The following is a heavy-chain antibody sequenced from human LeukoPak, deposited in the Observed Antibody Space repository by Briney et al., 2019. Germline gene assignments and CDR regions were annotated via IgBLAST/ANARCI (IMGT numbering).Heavy chain of an antibody. Sequence: GGSLRLSCAASGFTFSSYAMSWVRQAPGKGLEWVSAISGSGGSTYYADSVKGRFTISRDNSKNTLYLQTNSLRAEDTAVYYSAKASSIVIVVGLGFDYWGQGTLVTVSS. CDR2: ISGSGGST. CDR3: AKASSIVIVVGLGFDY. J-gene: IGHJ4*02. CDR1: GFTFSSYA. D-gene: IGHD2-2*01. V-gene: IGHV3-23*01.